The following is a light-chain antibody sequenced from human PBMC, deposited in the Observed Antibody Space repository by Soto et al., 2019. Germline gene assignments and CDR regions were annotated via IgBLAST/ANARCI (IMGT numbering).Light chain of an antibody. Sequence: QSALTQPASVSGSPGQSTTISCSGTSSDVGSSNFVSWYQQHPGKAPKLIIFEGDRRPSGVSGRFSGSKSGNTASLTISGLQAEDEADYYCCSFARSSSFYVFGTGTKVTVL. CDR1: SSDVGSSNF. J-gene: IGLJ1*01. CDR2: EGD. V-gene: IGLV2-23*01. CDR3: CSFARSSSFYV.